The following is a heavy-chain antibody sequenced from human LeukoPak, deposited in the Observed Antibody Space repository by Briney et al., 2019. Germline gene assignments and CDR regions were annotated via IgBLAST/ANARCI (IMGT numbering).Heavy chain of an antibody. CDR3: ARAERYCSGGRCLPDAAFDI. CDR1: GGTFSSYA. CDR2: IIPIFGTA. V-gene: IGHV1-69*13. Sequence: SVKVSCKASGGTFSSYAISWVRQAPGQGLEWMGGIIPIFGTANYAQKFQGRVTITADESTRTAYMELSSLRSAAPAVYYCARAERYCSGGRCLPDAAFDIWGQGTMVTVSS. D-gene: IGHD2-15*01. J-gene: IGHJ3*02.